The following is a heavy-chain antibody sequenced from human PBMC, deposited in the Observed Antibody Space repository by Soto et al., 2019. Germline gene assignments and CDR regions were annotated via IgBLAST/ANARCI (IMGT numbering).Heavy chain of an antibody. CDR3: ARGGPFEVVTAQTDYFDY. CDR1: GFTVSSNY. V-gene: IGHV3-30-3*01. Sequence: GGSLRLSCAASGFTVSSNYMNWVRQAPGKGLEWVAVISYDGSNKYYADSVKGRFTISRDNSKNTLYLQMNSLRAEDTAVYYCARGGPFEVVTAQTDYFDYWSQGTLVTGSS. CDR2: ISYDGSNK. D-gene: IGHD2-21*02. J-gene: IGHJ4*02.